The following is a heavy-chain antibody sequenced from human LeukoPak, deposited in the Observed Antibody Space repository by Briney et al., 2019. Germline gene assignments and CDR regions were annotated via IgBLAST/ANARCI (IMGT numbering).Heavy chain of an antibody. V-gene: IGHV1-2*02. D-gene: IGHD3-10*01. CDR3: ARDHRRHLTASYGVDY. CDR1: GYTFTGYY. J-gene: IGHJ4*02. Sequence: ASVKVSCKASGYTFTGYYMHWVRQAPGQGLEWMGWINPNSGGTNYAQKFQGRGTMTRDTSISTAYMELSRLRSDDTAVYYCARDHRRHLTASYGVDYWGQGTLVTVSS. CDR2: INPNSGGT.